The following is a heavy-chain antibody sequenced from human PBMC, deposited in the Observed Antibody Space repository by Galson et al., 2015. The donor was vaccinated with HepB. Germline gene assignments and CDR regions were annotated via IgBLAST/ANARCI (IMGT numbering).Heavy chain of an antibody. D-gene: IGHD5-24*01. J-gene: IGHJ6*02. CDR1: GFSFSSYA. CDR3: ARDRGDGWVYYGMDV. Sequence: SLRLSCAASGFSFSSYAIHWVRQAPGKGLEWVALISYDGSNQYYGDSVRGRFTISRDNSMNTLYLRMDSLRVDDTAVYYCARDRGDGWVYYGMDVWGRGITVTVSS. V-gene: IGHV3-30*03. CDR2: ISYDGSNQ.